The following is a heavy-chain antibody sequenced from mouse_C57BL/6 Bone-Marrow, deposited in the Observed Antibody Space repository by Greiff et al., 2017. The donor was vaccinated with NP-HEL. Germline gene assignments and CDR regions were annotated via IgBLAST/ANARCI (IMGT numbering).Heavy chain of an antibody. CDR2: INYDGSST. CDR3: ARGGTTTVVAPYWYFDV. CDR1: GFTFSDYY. Sequence: EVQLVESEGGLVQPGSSMKLSCTASGFTFSDYYMAWVRQVPEKGLEWVANINYDGSSTYYLDSLKSRFIISRDNAKNILYLQMSSLKSEDTATYYCARGGTTTVVAPYWYFDVWGTGTTVTVSS. D-gene: IGHD1-1*01. V-gene: IGHV5-16*01. J-gene: IGHJ1*03.